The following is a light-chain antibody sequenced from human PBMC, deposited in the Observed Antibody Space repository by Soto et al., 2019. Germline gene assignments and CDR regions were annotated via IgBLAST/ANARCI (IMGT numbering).Light chain of an antibody. V-gene: IGKV1-9*01. CDR3: QQLNNYPPT. Sequence: DIQLTQSPSFLSASVGDRVTITCRASQGISTYLAWYQQKPGKAPKLLIYAASTLQGGVPSRFSGSGSGTEFTLKISSLQPEDFATYYCQQLNNYPPTFGGGTKVEIK. CDR2: AAS. J-gene: IGKJ4*01. CDR1: QGISTY.